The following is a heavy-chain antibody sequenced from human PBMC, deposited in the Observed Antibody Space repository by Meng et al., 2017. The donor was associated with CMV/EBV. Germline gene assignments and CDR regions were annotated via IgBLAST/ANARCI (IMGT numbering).Heavy chain of an antibody. CDR1: GGSISSGDYY. D-gene: IGHD3-3*01. V-gene: IGHV4-30-4*08. J-gene: IGHJ6*02. Sequence: SETLSLTCTVSGGSISSGDYYWSWIRQPPGKGLEWIGYIYYSGSTYYNPSLKSRVTISVDTSKNQFSLKLSSVTAADTAVYYCARDPHPYDFWSGYYNPFYYYGMDVWGQGTTVTVSS. CDR3: ARDPHPYDFWSGYYNPFYYYGMDV. CDR2: IYYSGST.